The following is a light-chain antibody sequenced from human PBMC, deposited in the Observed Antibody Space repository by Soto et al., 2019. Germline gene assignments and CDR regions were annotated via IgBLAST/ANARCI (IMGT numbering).Light chain of an antibody. CDR2: DAS. CDR3: QQYNSYSLT. CDR1: QSISSW. Sequence: DIQMTQSPSTLSASVGDRVTITCRASQSISSWLAWYQQKPGKAPKLLIYDASSLESGVPSRFSGSGSGTEFTPTISSLQPDDLATYYCQQYNSYSLTFGHGTKVEIK. V-gene: IGKV1-5*01. J-gene: IGKJ1*01.